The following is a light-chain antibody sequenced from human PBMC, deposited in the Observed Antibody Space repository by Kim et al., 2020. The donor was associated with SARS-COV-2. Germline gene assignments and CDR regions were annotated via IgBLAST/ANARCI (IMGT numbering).Light chain of an antibody. CDR3: QQYGSSYT. Sequence: EIVLTQSPGTLSLSPGERATHSCRARQSVSSSYLAWYQQKPGQAPRLLIYGASSRATGIPDRFSGSGAGTDFTLTISRLEPEDFAVYYCQQYGSSYTFGQGTKLEI. V-gene: IGKV3-20*01. CDR2: GAS. CDR1: QSVSSSY. J-gene: IGKJ2*01.